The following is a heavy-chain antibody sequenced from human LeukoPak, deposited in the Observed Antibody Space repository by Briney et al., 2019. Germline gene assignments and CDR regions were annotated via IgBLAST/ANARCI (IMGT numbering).Heavy chain of an antibody. CDR3: AKTYYYDPFDF. CDR2: IYYSGST. J-gene: IGHJ4*02. V-gene: IGHV4-39*01. CDR1: GGSISNSGYY. D-gene: IGHD3-22*01. Sequence: SETLSLTCTVSGGSISNSGYYWGWIRQPPGKGLEWIGNIYYSGSTYYNPSFKSRVTISVDTSKNQFSLKLSSVTAADTAVYYCAKTYYYDPFDFWGQGTLVTVSS.